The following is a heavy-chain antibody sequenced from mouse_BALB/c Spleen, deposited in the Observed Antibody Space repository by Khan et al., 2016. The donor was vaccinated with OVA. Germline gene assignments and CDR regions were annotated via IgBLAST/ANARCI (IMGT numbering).Heavy chain of an antibody. CDR1: GYTFTNYC. CDR3: TSHGCTDTRVGE. D-gene: IGHD1-1*01. V-gene: IGHV1-7*01. CDR2: IDPTTGYT. Sequence: QVQLKQSGAELAKPGASVKMSCKASGYTFTNYCMHWVKQRPGQGLEWIGYIDPTTGYTEYNQKFKDKATLTADKSSSTAYMQLSSLTSEDSAVYDGTSHGCTDTRVGEWGQGTLVTVSA. J-gene: IGHJ3*02.